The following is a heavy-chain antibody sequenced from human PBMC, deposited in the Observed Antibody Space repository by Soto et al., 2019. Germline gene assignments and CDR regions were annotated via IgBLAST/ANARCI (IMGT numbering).Heavy chain of an antibody. D-gene: IGHD2-21*02. Sequence: ASVKVSCKASGYTFINFYIRWVRQAPGQGLEWMGRISPKSGGTNYAQKFQGRVRMTWDTSLKTAYMELSSLRSEDTAVYYCARPPGYISDWHYFDLWGQGTQVTVSS. CDR1: GYTFINFY. V-gene: IGHV1-2*02. CDR3: ARPPGYISDWHYFDL. CDR2: ISPKSGGT. J-gene: IGHJ4*02.